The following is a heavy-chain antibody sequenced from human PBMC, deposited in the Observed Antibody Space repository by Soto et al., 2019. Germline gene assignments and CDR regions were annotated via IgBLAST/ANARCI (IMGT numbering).Heavy chain of an antibody. Sequence: LSLTCTVSGGSISGYYWNWIRQPPGKGLEYIGHIYYIGTTNYNPSLKSRATISVDTSKNQFSLKLTSVTAADTAVYFCARSGSKYGANAFDIWDQGTMVT. J-gene: IGHJ3*02. D-gene: IGHD5-18*01. CDR1: GGSISGYY. CDR2: IYYIGTT. CDR3: ARSGSKYGANAFDI. V-gene: IGHV4-59*01.